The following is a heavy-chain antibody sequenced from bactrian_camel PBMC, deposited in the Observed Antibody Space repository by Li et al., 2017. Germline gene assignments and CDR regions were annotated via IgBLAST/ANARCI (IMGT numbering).Heavy chain of an antibody. CDR1: GFAFSNYW. V-gene: IGHV3S1*01. J-gene: IGHJ4*01. D-gene: IGHD5*01. CDR3: ARDRCSGRSCWVTRFNL. CDR2: INGDGTNI. Sequence: VQLVESGGGSVQPGGSLKLSCVASGFAFSNYWMYWVRQAPGKGLEWVSTINGDGTNIRSSDSVKGRFTISRDNAKNTISLEMSSLKSEDTALYYCARDRCSGRSCWVTRFNLWGQGTQVTVS.